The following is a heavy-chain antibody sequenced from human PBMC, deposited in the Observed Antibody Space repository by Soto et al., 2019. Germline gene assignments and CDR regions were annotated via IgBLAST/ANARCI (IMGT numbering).Heavy chain of an antibody. J-gene: IGHJ6*02. D-gene: IGHD6-6*01. CDR3: ARALGAARPTQYCYYYGMDV. CDR1: GYTFTSYD. CDR2: MNPNSGNT. V-gene: IGHV1-8*01. Sequence: QVQLVQSGAEVKKPGASVKVSCKASGYTFTSYDNTWVRQATGQGLEWMGWMNPNSGNTRYAQKFQGRVTMTRNTSIGTAYMALSSLRSENTGVYYCARALGAARPTQYCYYYGMDVWGQGPTGARSS.